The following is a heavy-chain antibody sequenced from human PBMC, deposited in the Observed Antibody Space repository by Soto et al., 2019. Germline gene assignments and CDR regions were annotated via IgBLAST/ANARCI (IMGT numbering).Heavy chain of an antibody. D-gene: IGHD6-13*01. Sequence: QITLKESGPTLVKPTQTLTLTCTFSGFSLSTSDVGVGWIRQPPGKALEWLAVIFWDDDKRYSPSLKNRLTISKDTSRNQVVLTMTNMDPVDTATYYCAHTKIGVAAGNRVYLLDPWGQGTLVTVSS. CDR3: AHTKIGVAAGNRVYLLDP. CDR2: IFWDDDK. CDR1: GFSLSTSDVG. V-gene: IGHV2-5*02. J-gene: IGHJ5*02.